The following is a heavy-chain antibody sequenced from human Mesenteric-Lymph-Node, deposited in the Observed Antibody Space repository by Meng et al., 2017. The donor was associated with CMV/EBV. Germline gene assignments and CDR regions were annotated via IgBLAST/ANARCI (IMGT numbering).Heavy chain of an antibody. D-gene: IGHD3-10*01. CDR1: GFSFSDYF. J-gene: IGHJ5*02. Sequence: GGSLGLSCAASGFSFSDYFMNWVRQAPGKGLEWVSSISSSSAYINYADSVKGRFTISRDNGKNSLFLQMNSLRAEDTALYYCARNRRGGSYSWFDPWGQGTLVTVSS. CDR3: ARNRRGGSYSWFDP. V-gene: IGHV3-21*06. CDR2: ISSSSAYI.